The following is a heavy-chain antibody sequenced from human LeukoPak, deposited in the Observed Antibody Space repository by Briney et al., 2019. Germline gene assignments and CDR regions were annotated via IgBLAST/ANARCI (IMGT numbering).Heavy chain of an antibody. Sequence: HPGGSLRLSCAAPGFTFSSYEMNWVRQAPGKGLEWLSYISRSGNAIYYADSMKGRFTISRDNAKNSLYLQMNSLRVEDTAVYYCATATSLDYGDYFFHHWGQGTLVTVSS. J-gene: IGHJ1*01. CDR1: GFTFSSYE. CDR2: ISRSGNAI. V-gene: IGHV3-48*03. CDR3: ATATSLDYGDYFFHH. D-gene: IGHD4-17*01.